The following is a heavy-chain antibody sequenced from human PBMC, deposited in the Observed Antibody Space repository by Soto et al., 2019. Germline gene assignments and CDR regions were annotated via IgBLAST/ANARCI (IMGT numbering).Heavy chain of an antibody. D-gene: IGHD3-3*01. Sequence: ASVKVSCKVSGYTLTDLAMHWVRQAPGKGLEWVGGFDPEDGETIYAQKFQGRVTMTEDTSTDTAYMELSSLRSEDTAVYYCARDQGITTFGVYSMYYYGMDVWGQGTTVTVSS. J-gene: IGHJ6*02. CDR3: ARDQGITTFGVYSMYYYGMDV. V-gene: IGHV1-24*01. CDR1: GYTLTDLA. CDR2: FDPEDGET.